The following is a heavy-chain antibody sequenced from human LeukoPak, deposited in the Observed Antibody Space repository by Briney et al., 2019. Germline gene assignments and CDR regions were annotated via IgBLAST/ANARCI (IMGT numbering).Heavy chain of an antibody. CDR2: IYPGDSDT. CDR1: GYSITSYW. D-gene: IGHD6-13*01. Sequence: GESLKISCKGSGYSITSYWIGWVRQMPGKGLEWMGIIYPGDSDTRYSPSFQGQVTISVDKTVSIAYLQWSSLKASDTAMYYCARLYRSTSGGDYWGQGTLVTVSS. J-gene: IGHJ4*02. CDR3: ARLYRSTSGGDY. V-gene: IGHV5-51*01.